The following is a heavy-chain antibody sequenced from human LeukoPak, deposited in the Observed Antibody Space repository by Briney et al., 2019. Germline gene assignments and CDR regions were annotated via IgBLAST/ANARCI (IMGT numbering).Heavy chain of an antibody. V-gene: IGHV3-33*01. CDR1: GFTFSSYG. Sequence: GGSLRLSCAASGFTFSSYGMHWVRQAPGKGLEWVAVIWYDGSQKYYADSVKGRFTISRDNSKNTLYLQMNSLRAEDTAVYYCARDRFDYSFDYWGQGTLVTVS. D-gene: IGHD4-11*01. CDR2: IWYDGSQK. CDR3: ARDRFDYSFDY. J-gene: IGHJ4*02.